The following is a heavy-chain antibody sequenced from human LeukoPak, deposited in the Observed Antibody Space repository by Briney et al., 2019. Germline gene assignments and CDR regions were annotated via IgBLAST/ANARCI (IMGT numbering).Heavy chain of an antibody. J-gene: IGHJ3*01. D-gene: IGHD3-10*01. CDR1: GYTFTSYD. Sequence: ASVKVSCKASGYTFTSYDINWVRQATGQGLEWMGWMNPNSGNTGYAQKFLGRVTITRDTSASTAYMELSSLRSEDTAVYFCARGFEGAFDFWGQGTMVTVS. CDR3: ARGFEGAFDF. V-gene: IGHV1-8*03. CDR2: MNPNSGNT.